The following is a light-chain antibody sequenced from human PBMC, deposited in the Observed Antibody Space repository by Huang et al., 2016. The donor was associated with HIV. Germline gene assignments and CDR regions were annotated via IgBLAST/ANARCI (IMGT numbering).Light chain of an antibody. J-gene: IGKJ1*01. Sequence: DIVMTQSPDSLAVSLGERATINCRPSQSVLYNSNDKTYLAWYQQKPGQPPKLLIYWASTRKSGVPDRVSGIGSETDFTLTSSSLRAEDMAIYFYRQYYSNPPTCGQGTKVEIK. V-gene: IGKV4-1*01. CDR3: RQYYSNPPT. CDR1: QSVLYNSNDKTY. CDR2: WAS.